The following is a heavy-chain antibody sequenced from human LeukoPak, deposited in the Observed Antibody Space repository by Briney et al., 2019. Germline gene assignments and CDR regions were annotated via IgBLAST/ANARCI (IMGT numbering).Heavy chain of an antibody. D-gene: IGHD1-26*01. CDR1: GGSISSYY. CDR2: IYYSGST. CDR3: ARDRIVGAFDI. V-gene: IGHV4-59*01. J-gene: IGHJ3*02. Sequence: SETLSLTCTVSGGSISSYYWSWIWQPPGKGLEWIGYIYYSGSTNYNPSLKSRVTISVDTSKNQFSLKLSSVTAADTAVYYCARDRIVGAFDIWGQGTMVTVSS.